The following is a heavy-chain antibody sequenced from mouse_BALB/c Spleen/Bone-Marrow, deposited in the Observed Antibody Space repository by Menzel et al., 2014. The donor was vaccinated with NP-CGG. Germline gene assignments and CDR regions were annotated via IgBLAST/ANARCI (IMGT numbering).Heavy chain of an antibody. Sequence: EVQVVESGPDLVKPSQSVSLTCTVTAYSIXSDYGWHWIRQFPGNRLEWMAYIHYSGNTDYNPSLKSRISITRDTSKNQFFLQLNSVTTEDTATYYCARETAIVADFDYWGQGTTLTVSS. V-gene: IGHV3-1*02. CDR3: ARETAIVADFDY. CDR1: AYSIXSDYG. CDR2: IHYSGNT. D-gene: IGHD1-1*01. J-gene: IGHJ2*01.